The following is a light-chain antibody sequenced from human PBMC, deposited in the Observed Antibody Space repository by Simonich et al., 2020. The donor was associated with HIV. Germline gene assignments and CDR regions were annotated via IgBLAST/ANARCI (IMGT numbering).Light chain of an antibody. J-gene: IGLJ3*02. CDR3: SSYTSSSTWV. CDR2: DVN. CDR1: SSDVGGYNY. V-gene: IGLV2-14*01. Sequence: QSALTQPASVSGSPGQSITISCTGTSSDVGGYNYVSWYQQHPGKAPKLMIYDVNKRHSGVSNRFSGSKSGNTASLTISGLQAEHEADYYCSSYTSSSTWVFGGGTKLTVL.